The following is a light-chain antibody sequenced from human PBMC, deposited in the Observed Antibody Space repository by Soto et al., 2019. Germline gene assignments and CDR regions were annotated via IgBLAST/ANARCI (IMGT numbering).Light chain of an antibody. CDR1: SSNIGAGYD. V-gene: IGLV1-40*01. J-gene: IGLJ1*01. CDR3: QSYDSSLSGYV. CDR2: RNS. Sequence: HSVLTQPPSVSGAPGQRVTISCTGSSSNIGAGYDVHWYQQLPGTAPKLLIYRNSNRPSGVPDRFSGSKSGTSASLAITGLQAEDEADYYCQSYDSSLSGYVFGTGTKVTVL.